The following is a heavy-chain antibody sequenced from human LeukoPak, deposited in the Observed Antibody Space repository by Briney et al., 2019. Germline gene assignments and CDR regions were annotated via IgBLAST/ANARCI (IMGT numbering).Heavy chain of an antibody. CDR2: IYYSGST. CDR3: ARGNPYYYDSSGYYY. V-gene: IGHV4-59*12. J-gene: IGHJ4*02. D-gene: IGHD3-22*01. Sequence: SETLSLTCTVSGGSISSYYWSWIRQPPGKGLEWIGYIYYSGSTNYNPSLKSRVTISVDTSKNQFSLKLSSVTAADTAVYYCARGNPYYYDSSGYYYWGQGTLVTVSS. CDR1: GGSISSYY.